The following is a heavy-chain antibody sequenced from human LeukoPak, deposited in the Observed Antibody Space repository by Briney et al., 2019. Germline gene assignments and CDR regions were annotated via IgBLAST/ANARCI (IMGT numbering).Heavy chain of an antibody. CDR3: ARGGSPYPGVGVMDSNWFDP. V-gene: IGHV3-11*01. CDR1: GFTFSDYY. D-gene: IGHD3-16*01. Sequence: PGGSLRLSCAASGFTFSDYYMSWIRQAPGKGLEWVSYISSSGSTIYYADSVKGRFTISRDNAKNSLYLQMNSLRAEDTAVYYCARGGSPYPGVGVMDSNWFDPWGQGTLVTVSS. J-gene: IGHJ5*02. CDR2: ISSSGSTI.